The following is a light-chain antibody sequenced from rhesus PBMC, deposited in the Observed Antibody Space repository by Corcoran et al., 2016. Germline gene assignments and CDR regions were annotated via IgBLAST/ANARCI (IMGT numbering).Light chain of an antibody. CDR2: AAS. CDR1: QTISSY. V-gene: IGKV1-44*03. Sequence: DIQMTQSPSSLSASVGDRVTITCRTSQTISSYLAWYQQKPGNVPKLLIFAASTLESGVPSRLSGSGSGTDFTLALSSLQPDDFATYYYQQHNSHPPTFGQGTKVEIK. J-gene: IGKJ1*01. CDR3: QQHNSHPPT.